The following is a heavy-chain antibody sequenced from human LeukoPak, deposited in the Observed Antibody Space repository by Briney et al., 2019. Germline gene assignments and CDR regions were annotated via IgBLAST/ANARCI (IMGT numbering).Heavy chain of an antibody. CDR1: GGSIGSNY. D-gene: IGHD6-19*01. V-gene: IGHV4-59*08. CDR3: AKXXXSGWXIXY. Sequence: SETLSLTCTVSGGSIGSNYWTWIRQPPGKGLEYIGYIYYTGGTNYNPSLKSRVTISVDTSKNHFSLKLSSVTAADTAVYFCAKXXXSGWXIXYWGQGXLV. CDR2: IYYTGGT. J-gene: IGHJ4*02.